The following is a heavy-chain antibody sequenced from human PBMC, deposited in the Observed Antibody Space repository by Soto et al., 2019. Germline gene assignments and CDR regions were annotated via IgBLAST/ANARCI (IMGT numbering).Heavy chain of an antibody. D-gene: IGHD3-3*01. CDR2: IYPGDSDT. V-gene: IGHV5-51*01. CDR1: GYSFTSYW. J-gene: IGHJ6*02. Sequence: GESLKISCKGSGYSFTSYWIGWVRQMPGKGLEWMGIIYPGDSDTRYSPSFQGQVTISADKSISTAYLQWSSLKASDTAMYYCARHPAGFLERPYGMDVWGQGTTVTVSS. CDR3: ARHPAGFLERPYGMDV.